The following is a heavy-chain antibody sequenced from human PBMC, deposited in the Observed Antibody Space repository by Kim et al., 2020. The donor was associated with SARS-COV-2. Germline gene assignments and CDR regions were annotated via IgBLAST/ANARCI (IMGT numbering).Heavy chain of an antibody. Sequence: SETLSLTCTVSGGSISSGGYYWSWIRQYPGKGLEWIGYIYYSGNTYYNPSLRSRVSISVDTSKNQFSLKLNSVTAADTAVYYCARYCSSTSCRWFDPWG. D-gene: IGHD2-2*01. CDR2: IYYSGNT. J-gene: IGHJ5*02. V-gene: IGHV4-31*03. CDR1: GGSISSGGYY. CDR3: ARYCSSTSCRWFDP.